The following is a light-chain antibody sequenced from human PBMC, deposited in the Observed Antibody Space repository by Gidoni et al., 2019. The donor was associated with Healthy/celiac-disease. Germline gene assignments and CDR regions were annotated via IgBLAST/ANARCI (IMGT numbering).Light chain of an antibody. CDR2: DVS. CDR1: SSDVGSYNY. J-gene: IGLJ2*01. Sequence: QSALTQPASLSGSPGQSITISCAGTSSDVGSYNYFSWYQQHPGKAPKLMIYDVSNRPSGVSNRFSGSKSGSTASLTISGLQPEDEADYYCSSYTSSSTRVFGGGTKLTVL. CDR3: SSYTSSSTRV. V-gene: IGLV2-14*03.